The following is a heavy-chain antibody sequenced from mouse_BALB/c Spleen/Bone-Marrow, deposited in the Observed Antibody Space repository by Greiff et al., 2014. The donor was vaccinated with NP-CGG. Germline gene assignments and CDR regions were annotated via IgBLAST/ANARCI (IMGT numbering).Heavy chain of an antibody. V-gene: IGHV2-6-5*01. J-gene: IGHJ1*01. D-gene: IGHD1-1*01. Sequence: LQESGPGLVAPSQSLSITCTVSGFSLTDYGVSWIRQPPGKGLEWLGVIWGGGSTYYNSALKSRLNISKDNSKSQVFLKMNSLQTVDTAMYYCAKLGRSYYYFDVWGAGTTVTVSS. CDR2: IWGGGST. CDR3: AKLGRSYYYFDV. CDR1: GFSLTDYG.